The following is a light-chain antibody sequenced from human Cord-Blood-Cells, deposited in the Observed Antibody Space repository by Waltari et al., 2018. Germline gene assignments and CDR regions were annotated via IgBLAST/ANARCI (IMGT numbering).Light chain of an antibody. Sequence: QSALTQPASVSGSPGQSITISCTGTSSDVGSYTLVSWYQQHPSKAPKLMIYEGSKRPSGVSNRFSGSKSGNTASLTISGLQAEDEADYYCCSYAGSSTLVFGGGTKLTVL. CDR3: CSYAGSSTLV. CDR1: SSDVGSYTL. J-gene: IGLJ2*01. CDR2: EGS. V-gene: IGLV2-23*01.